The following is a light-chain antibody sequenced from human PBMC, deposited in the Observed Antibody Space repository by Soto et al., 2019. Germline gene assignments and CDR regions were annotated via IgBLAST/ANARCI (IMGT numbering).Light chain of an antibody. CDR1: SSDVGGSNY. Sequence: QSALTQPASVSGSPGQSITISCTGTSSDVGGSNYVSWYQQHPGKAPKLMIYDVSNRPSGVSNRFSGSKSGNTASLTISGFQAEDEADYYCSSHTSSSTLVFGGGTKLTVL. CDR3: SSHTSSSTLV. V-gene: IGLV2-14*03. CDR2: DVS. J-gene: IGLJ2*01.